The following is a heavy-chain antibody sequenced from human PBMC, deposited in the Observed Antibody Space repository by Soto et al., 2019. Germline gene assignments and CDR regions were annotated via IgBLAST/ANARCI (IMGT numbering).Heavy chain of an antibody. CDR3: ALATSYYDFWSGPTPSDYYYGMDV. V-gene: IGHV1-2*02. CDR2: INPNSGGT. D-gene: IGHD3-3*01. J-gene: IGHJ6*02. Sequence: ASVKVSCKASGGTFSSYAISWVRQAPVQGLEWMGGINPNSGGTNYAQKFQGRVTMTRDTPISTAYMELSRLRSDDTAVYYCALATSYYDFWSGPTPSDYYYGMDVWGQGTTVTVSS. CDR1: GGTFSSYA.